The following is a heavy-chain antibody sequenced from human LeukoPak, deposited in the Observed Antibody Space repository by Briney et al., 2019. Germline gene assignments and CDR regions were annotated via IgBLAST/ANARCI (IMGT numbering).Heavy chain of an antibody. V-gene: IGHV4-38-2*02. CDR3: AREGAAGSAYYPLDF. Sequence: SETLSLTCSVSGYPISSGYYWGWIRQPPGKGLEWIGSIYHRGSTYYNPSLKSRVTISVDTSKKHFSLRLTSVTAADSAVYFCAREGAAGSAYYPLDFWGQGTLVTVSS. CDR1: GYPISSGYY. D-gene: IGHD3-22*01. J-gene: IGHJ4*02. CDR2: IYHRGST.